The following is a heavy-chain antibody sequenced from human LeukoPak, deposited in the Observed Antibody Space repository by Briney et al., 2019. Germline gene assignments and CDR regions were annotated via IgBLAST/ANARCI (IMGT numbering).Heavy chain of an antibody. J-gene: IGHJ4*02. Sequence: SGPSLVKPTEPLTLTCTFSGFSLSLSGMCVSWIRQAPGKALEWLARIDWNDDKYYSTSLKTRLTISKDTSKNQVVLTMTNMDPADTATYYCARIRRDLNYYGSGSTYFDYWGQGGLVTVSS. CDR3: ARIRRDLNYYGSGSTYFDY. D-gene: IGHD3-10*01. V-gene: IGHV2-70*11. CDR1: GFSLSLSGMC. CDR2: IDWNDDK.